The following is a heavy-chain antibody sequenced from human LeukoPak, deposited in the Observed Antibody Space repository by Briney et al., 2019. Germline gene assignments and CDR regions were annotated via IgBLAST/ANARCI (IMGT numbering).Heavy chain of an antibody. CDR2: IKQDGSEK. J-gene: IGHJ4*02. CDR3: ARDDDYYDSSGYYYDYFDY. CDR1: GFTFSSYW. Sequence: GGSMRLSCAASGFTFSSYWMSWVRQAPGKGLEWVANIKQDGSEKYYVDSVKGRFTISRDNAKNSLYLQMNSLRAEDTAVYYCARDDDYYDSSGYYYDYFDYWGQGTLVTVSS. D-gene: IGHD3-22*01. V-gene: IGHV3-7*01.